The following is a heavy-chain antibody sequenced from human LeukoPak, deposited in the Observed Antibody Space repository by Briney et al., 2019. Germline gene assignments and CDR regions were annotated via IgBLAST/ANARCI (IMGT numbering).Heavy chain of an antibody. J-gene: IGHJ5*02. CDR1: GFTFSSYW. Sequence: GGSLRLSCAASGFTFSSYWMHWVRQAPGKGLVWVSRINSDGSSTSYADSVKGRFAISRDNAKNTLYLQMNSLRAEDTAVYYCARESGWNDFWSGYYGWFDPWGQGTLVTVSS. CDR2: INSDGSST. D-gene: IGHD3-3*01. V-gene: IGHV3-74*01. CDR3: ARESGWNDFWSGYYGWFDP.